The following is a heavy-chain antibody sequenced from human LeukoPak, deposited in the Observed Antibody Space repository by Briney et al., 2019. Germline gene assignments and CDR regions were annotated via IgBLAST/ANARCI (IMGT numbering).Heavy chain of an antibody. Sequence: GGSLRLSCAASGFTFSDYYMSWFRQAPGKGLEWVSYISSSGSTIYYADSVKGRFTISRDNAKNSLYLQMNSLRAEDTAVYYCARGKTTYYYDSSGYYTPDYWGQGTLVTVSS. V-gene: IGHV3-11*01. J-gene: IGHJ4*02. D-gene: IGHD3-22*01. CDR1: GFTFSDYY. CDR2: ISSSGSTI. CDR3: ARGKTTYYYDSSGYYTPDY.